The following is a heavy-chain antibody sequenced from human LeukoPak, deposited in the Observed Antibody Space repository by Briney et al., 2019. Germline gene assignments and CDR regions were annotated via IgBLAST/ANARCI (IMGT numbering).Heavy chain of an antibody. D-gene: IGHD7-27*01. CDR3: AKAGFLTGDKWNPYFDY. Sequence: QSGGSLRLSCAASGFSFRSYWMSWVRQAPGKGLEWVSAISGSGGSTYYADSVKGRFTISRDNSKNTLYLQMNSLRAEDTAVYYCAKAGFLTGDKWNPYFDYWGQGTLVTVSS. V-gene: IGHV3-23*01. CDR2: ISGSGGST. CDR1: GFSFRSYW. J-gene: IGHJ4*02.